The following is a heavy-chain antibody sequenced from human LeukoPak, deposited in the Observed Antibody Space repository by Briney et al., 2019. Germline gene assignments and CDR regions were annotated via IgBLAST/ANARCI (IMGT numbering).Heavy chain of an antibody. CDR2: ISSSGSAI. CDR3: ARVYRGHDLFDY. CDR1: GFMFSDEY. Sequence: GGSLRLSCAASGFMFSDEYMSWVRQAPGKGLEWVSYISSSGSAIYYADSVKGRFTISRDNAKNSLYLQMNSLRAEDTAVYYCARVYRGHDLFDYWGQGTLVTVSS. J-gene: IGHJ4*02. D-gene: IGHD5-12*01. V-gene: IGHV3-11*01.